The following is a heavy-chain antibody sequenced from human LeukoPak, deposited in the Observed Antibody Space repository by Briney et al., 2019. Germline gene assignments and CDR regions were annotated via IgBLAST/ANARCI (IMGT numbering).Heavy chain of an antibody. CDR2: ISGSGGST. CDR3: AKVIYCSSTSCMGTNFDY. Sequence: GGSLRLSCAASGFTFSSYAMSWVRQAPGKGLEWVSAISGSGGSTYYADSVKGRFTISRDNSKNTLYLQMNSLRAEDTAVYYCAKVIYCSSTSCMGTNFDYWGQGTLVTVSS. CDR1: GFTFSSYA. V-gene: IGHV3-23*01. D-gene: IGHD2-2*01. J-gene: IGHJ4*02.